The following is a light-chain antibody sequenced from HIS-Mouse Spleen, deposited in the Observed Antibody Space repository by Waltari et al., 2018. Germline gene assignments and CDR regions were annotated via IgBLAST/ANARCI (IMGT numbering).Light chain of an antibody. V-gene: IGLV1-47*01. Sequence: QSVLTQPPSASGTPGQRVTISCSGSISNTGSNYVYWYQQLPGTAPKLLIYRNNQRPSGVPDRFSGSKSGTSASLAISGLRSEDEADYYCAAWDDSLSGPVFGGGTKLTVL. J-gene: IGLJ3*02. CDR2: RNN. CDR1: ISNTGSNY. CDR3: AAWDDSLSGPV.